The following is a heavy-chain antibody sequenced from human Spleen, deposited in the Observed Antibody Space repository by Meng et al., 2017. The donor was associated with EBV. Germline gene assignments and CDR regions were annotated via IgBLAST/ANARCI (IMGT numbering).Heavy chain of an antibody. CDR2: ISHTGST. CDR3: AQRERWGLDP. Sequence: HVHVQDSVPGLVKPSGTLALTCAVYGGTISSSNWWRWVRQPPGKGLEWIGEISHTGSTTYTPSLESRVTISVDKSKNQISLNLRSVTAADTAVYYCAQRERWGLDPWGQGTLVTVSS. CDR1: GGTISSSNW. J-gene: IGHJ5*02. V-gene: IGHV4-4*02. D-gene: IGHD3-16*01.